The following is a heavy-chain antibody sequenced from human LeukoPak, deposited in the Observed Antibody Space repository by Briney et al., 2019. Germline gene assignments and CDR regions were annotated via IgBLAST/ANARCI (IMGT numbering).Heavy chain of an antibody. CDR2: ITGSGATT. CDR3: AKERRRVDTEMVRSYYFEN. V-gene: IGHV3-23*01. J-gene: IGHJ4*02. CDR1: GFTFSSSA. D-gene: IGHD5-18*01. Sequence: GGSLRLSCAGSGFTFSSSAMSWVRQTPGKGLEWVSSITGSGATTSYSDSVKGLFTISRDNSKNTLSLQMNSLRVEDTAVYYCAKERRRVDTEMVRSYYFENWGQGTLVTVSS.